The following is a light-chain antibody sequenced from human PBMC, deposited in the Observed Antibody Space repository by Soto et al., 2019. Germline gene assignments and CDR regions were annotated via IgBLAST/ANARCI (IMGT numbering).Light chain of an antibody. CDR2: DVN. CDR1: SSDVGAYNY. CDR3: SSWTSGATSV. Sequence: QSVLTQPASVSGCPGQSITISCAGTSSDVGAYNYVSWYQHHPGKAPKLMIYDVNNRPSGDSNRFSGSKSGNTASLTISGLQAEDEADYYCSSWTSGATSVFGSGTKVTVL. V-gene: IGLV2-14*03. J-gene: IGLJ1*01.